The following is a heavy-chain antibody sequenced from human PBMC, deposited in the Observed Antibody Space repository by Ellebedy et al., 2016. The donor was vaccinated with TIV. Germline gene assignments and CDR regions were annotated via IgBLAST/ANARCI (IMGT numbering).Heavy chain of an antibody. CDR3: ARGTSGYSSGWVY. J-gene: IGHJ4*02. CDR1: GFTFSSYS. D-gene: IGHD6-19*01. Sequence: GESLKISXAASGFTFSSYSMNWVRQAPGKGLEWVSSISSSSSYIYYADSVKGRFTISRDNAKNSLYLQMNSLRAEDTAVYYCARGTSGYSSGWVYWGQGTLVTVSS. CDR2: ISSSSSYI. V-gene: IGHV3-21*01.